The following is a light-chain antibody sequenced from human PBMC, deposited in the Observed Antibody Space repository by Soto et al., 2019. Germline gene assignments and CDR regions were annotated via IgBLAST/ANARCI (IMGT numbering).Light chain of an antibody. V-gene: IGKV3-15*01. CDR3: QQYKACPPYT. CDR1: QRISSN. Sequence: EILMTQSQATLSFSPGERATLSCRASQRISSNVAWYQQKPGQAPRLLIYGASTRATGVPARFSGGGSGTEFTLTIISLQSEDFAVYFCQQYKACPPYTFGQANKLECK. CDR2: GAS. J-gene: IGKJ2*01.